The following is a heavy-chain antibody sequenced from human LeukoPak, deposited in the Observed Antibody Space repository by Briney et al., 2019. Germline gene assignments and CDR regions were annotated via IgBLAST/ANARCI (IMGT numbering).Heavy chain of an antibody. J-gene: IGHJ4*02. CDR2: INTNTGNP. CDR1: GYTFTSYA. D-gene: IGHD6-19*01. V-gene: IGHV7-4-1*02. Sequence: GASVKVSCKASGYTFTSYAMNWVRQAPGQGLEWMGWINTNTGNPTYAQGFTGRFVFSLDTSVSTAYLQISSLKAEDTAVYYCARRYSSGWTGPSANDYWGQGTLVTVSS. CDR3: ARRYSSGWTGPSANDY.